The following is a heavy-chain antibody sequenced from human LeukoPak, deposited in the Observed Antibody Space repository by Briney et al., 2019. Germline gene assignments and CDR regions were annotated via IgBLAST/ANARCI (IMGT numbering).Heavy chain of an antibody. D-gene: IGHD3-22*01. Sequence: QPGGSPRLSCAASGFTFSSYAMSWVRQAPGKGLEWVSAISGSGGSTYYADSVKGRFTISRDNSKNTLYLQINSLRAEDTAVYYCARGAITMIVVLLFDYWGQGTLVTVSS. CDR3: ARGAITMIVVLLFDY. CDR2: ISGSGGST. V-gene: IGHV3-23*01. J-gene: IGHJ4*02. CDR1: GFTFSSYA.